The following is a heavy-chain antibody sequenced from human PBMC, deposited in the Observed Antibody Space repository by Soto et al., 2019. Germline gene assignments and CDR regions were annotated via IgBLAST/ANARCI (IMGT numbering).Heavy chain of an antibody. CDR1: GGSISSYY. V-gene: IGHV4-59*08. CDR3: ARHKRRLSGAFDI. Sequence: QVQLQESGPGLVKPSETLSLTCTVSGGSISSYYWSWIRQPPGKGLEWIGYIYYSGSTNYNPSLKSRVTISVDTSKNQFSLKLSSVTAADTAVYYCARHKRRLSGAFDIWGQGTMVTVSS. J-gene: IGHJ3*02. CDR2: IYYSGST.